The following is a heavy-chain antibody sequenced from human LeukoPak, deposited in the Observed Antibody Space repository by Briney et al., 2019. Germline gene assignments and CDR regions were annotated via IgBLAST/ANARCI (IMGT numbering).Heavy chain of an antibody. CDR1: GLTFTNYW. D-gene: IGHD3-16*01. CDR3: AKDGGSRLLYYYYGMDV. J-gene: IGHJ6*02. V-gene: IGHV3-74*01. CDR2: LPPDELDI. Sequence: GGSLRLSCAASGLTFTNYWMHWVRQAPGMGLVWVSRLPPDELDIIYADSVKGRFTVSRDNAKNTVYLQMNNLRAEDTAVYYCAKDGGSRLLYYYYGMDVWGQGTTVTVSS.